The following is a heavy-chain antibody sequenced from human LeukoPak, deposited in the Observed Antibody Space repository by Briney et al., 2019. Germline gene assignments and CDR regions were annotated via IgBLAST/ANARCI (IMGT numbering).Heavy chain of an antibody. V-gene: IGHV3-21*01. CDR2: ISSSSSYI. D-gene: IGHD1-26*01. CDR1: GFTFSSYN. CDR3: ARVGMGAIKGRFDY. Sequence: GGSLRLSCAASGFTFSSYNMNWVRQAPGKGLEWVSSISSSSSYIYYADSVKGRFTISRDNAKNSLYLQMNSLRAEDTAVYYCARVGMGAIKGRFDYWGQGTLVTVSS. J-gene: IGHJ4*02.